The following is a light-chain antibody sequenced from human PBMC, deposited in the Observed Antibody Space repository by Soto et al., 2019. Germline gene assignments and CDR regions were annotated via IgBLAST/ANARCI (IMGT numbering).Light chain of an antibody. CDR3: QHFNSYPWT. V-gene: IGKV3-11*01. CDR2: GAS. CDR1: QSVDRY. J-gene: IGKJ1*01. Sequence: EVVLTQSPDTLSLSPGETATLSCRASQSVDRYVAWYQQKVGQAPRLLIYGASNRATGIPDRFSGSGSGTEFTLTISSLQPDDFATYYCQHFNSYPWTFGQGTKVDIK.